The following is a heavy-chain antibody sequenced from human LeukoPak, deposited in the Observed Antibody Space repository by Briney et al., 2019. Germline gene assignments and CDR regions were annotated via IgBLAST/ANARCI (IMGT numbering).Heavy chain of an antibody. Sequence: SETLSLTCTVSGGSISTYYWSWIRQSPGKGLARIGFIYHTGTTNYNPSLKSRVTISVDTSKNQFSLRLNSVTAADTAVYYCARHYCSGASCYYFDYWGQGTLVTVSS. CDR2: IYHTGTT. V-gene: IGHV4-59*08. CDR3: ARHYCSGASCYYFDY. J-gene: IGHJ4*02. CDR1: GGSISTYY. D-gene: IGHD2-15*01.